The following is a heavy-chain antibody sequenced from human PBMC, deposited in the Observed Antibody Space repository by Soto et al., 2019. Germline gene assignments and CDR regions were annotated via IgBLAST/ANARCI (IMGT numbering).Heavy chain of an antibody. CDR1: GFTFTSSA. CDR2: IVVGSGNT. D-gene: IGHD1-26*01. J-gene: IGHJ4*02. V-gene: IGHV1-58*01. Sequence: ASVKVSCKASGFTFTSSAVQWVRQARGQRLEWIGWIVVGSGNTNYAQKFQERVTITRDMSTSTAYMELSSLRSEDTAVYYCAADPGGSYQTFDYWGQGTLVTVSS. CDR3: AADPGGSYQTFDY.